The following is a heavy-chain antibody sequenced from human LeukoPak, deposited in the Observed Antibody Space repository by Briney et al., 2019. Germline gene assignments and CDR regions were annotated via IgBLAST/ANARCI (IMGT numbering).Heavy chain of an antibody. D-gene: IGHD3-3*01. J-gene: IGHJ4*02. CDR3: ARDARGWSGFDY. CDR2: IYTTGNT. Sequence: KPSETLSLPCRVSGGPLSSYYWSWIRQPPREGREWIGRIYTTGNTDYNPSLKSRITMSVDTSKNQFSLNLSSVTAADTAVYYCARDARGWSGFDYWGQGTLVTLSS. V-gene: IGHV4-4*07. CDR1: GGPLSSYY.